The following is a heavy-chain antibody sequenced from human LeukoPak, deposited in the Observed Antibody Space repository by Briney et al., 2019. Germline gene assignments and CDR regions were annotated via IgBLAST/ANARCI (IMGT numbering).Heavy chain of an antibody. CDR2: ISYDGSNK. J-gene: IGHJ6*03. V-gene: IGHV3-30*18. CDR1: GFTFSSYG. Sequence: PGGSLRLSCAASGFTFSSYGMHWVRQAPGKGLEWVAVISYDGSNKYYADSVKGRFTISRDNSKNTLYLQMNSLTADDTAVYYCAKDIVVVPAAPYYMDVWGKGTTVTVSS. CDR3: AKDIVVVPAAPYYMDV. D-gene: IGHD2-2*01.